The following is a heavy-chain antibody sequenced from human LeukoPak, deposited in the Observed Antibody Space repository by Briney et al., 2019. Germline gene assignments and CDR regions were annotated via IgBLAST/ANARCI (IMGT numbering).Heavy chain of an antibody. D-gene: IGHD6-19*01. CDR1: GFTFTNYA. CDR3: ARNLAGTLDQ. V-gene: IGHV3-66*01. Sequence: GGSLRLSCAASGFTFTNYAMSWVRQAPGKGLEWVSVIYSGGSTNYADSVKGRFTISRDNSKNTVFLQMNSLRAEDTAVYYCARNLAGTLDQWGQGTLVIISS. J-gene: IGHJ4*02. CDR2: IYSGGST.